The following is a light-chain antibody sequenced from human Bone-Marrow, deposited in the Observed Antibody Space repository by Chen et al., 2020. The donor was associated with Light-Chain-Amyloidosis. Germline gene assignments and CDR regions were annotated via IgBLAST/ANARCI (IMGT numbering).Light chain of an antibody. J-gene: IGLJ3*02. CDR3: NSRDSSGNLV. Sequence: SSELTQAPAVSVALGQTVRITCQGDSLRSYYASWYQQKPGQAPVLVIYGKNNRPSGIPDRFSGSSSGNTASLTITGAQAEDEADYYCNSRDSSGNLVFGGGTKLTVL. V-gene: IGLV3-19*01. CDR2: GKN. CDR1: SLRSYY.